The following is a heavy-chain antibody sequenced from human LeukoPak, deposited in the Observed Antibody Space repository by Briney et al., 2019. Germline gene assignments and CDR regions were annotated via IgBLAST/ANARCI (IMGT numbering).Heavy chain of an antibody. V-gene: IGHV3-30-3*01. D-gene: IGHD2-21*02. CDR1: GFTFSSYA. J-gene: IGHJ4*02. Sequence: PGGSLRLSCAASGFTFSSYAMHWVRQAPGKGLEWVAVISYDGSNKYYADSVKGRYTISRDNAKNSLYLQMNSLRTEDTAVYYCASGRVTAVYWGQGTLVTVSS. CDR3: ASGRVTAVY. CDR2: ISYDGSNK.